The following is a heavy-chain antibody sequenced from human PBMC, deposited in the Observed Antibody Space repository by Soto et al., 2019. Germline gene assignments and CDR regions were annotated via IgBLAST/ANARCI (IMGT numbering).Heavy chain of an antibody. Sequence: SETLSLTCTVSGGSISSYYWSWIRQPPGKGLEWIGYIYYSGSTNYNPSLKSRVTISVDTSKNQFSLKLSSVTAADTAVYYCARISTMVRGVIGRSDAFDIWGQGTMVTVSS. CDR2: IYYSGST. V-gene: IGHV4-59*08. CDR1: GGSISSYY. J-gene: IGHJ3*02. CDR3: ARISTMVRGVIGRSDAFDI. D-gene: IGHD3-10*01.